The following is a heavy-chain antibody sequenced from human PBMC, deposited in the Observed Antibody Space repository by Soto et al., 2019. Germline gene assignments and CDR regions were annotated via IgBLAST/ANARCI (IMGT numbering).Heavy chain of an antibody. CDR3: ARGTYYYDSSDRWYFDL. J-gene: IGHJ2*01. D-gene: IGHD3-22*01. CDR1: GGSISSGGYY. V-gene: IGHV4-31*03. CDR2: IYYSGST. Sequence: QVQLQESGPGLVKPSQTLSLTCTVSGGSISSGGYYWSWIRQHPGKGLEWIGYIYYSGSTYYNPPLKSRVTMTVDTSKTQFSLKLSSVTAADTAVYYCARGTYYYDSSDRWYFDLWGRGTLVTVSS.